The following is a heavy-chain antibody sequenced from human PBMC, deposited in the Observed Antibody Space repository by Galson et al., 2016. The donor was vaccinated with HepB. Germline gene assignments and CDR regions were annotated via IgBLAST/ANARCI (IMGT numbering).Heavy chain of an antibody. J-gene: IGHJ4*02. Sequence: QSGAEVKKPGESLKISCKGSGYSFSIYWIGWVRQKPGKGLEWMGIIYPGDSDTRYSPSFQGQVTISADKSISTAYLQWSSLKASDTAMYYCARTYYYDSSAYYYFDYWGQGTLVTVSS. CDR2: IYPGDSDT. CDR3: ARTYYYDSSAYYYFDY. CDR1: GYSFSIYW. D-gene: IGHD3-22*01. V-gene: IGHV5-51*01.